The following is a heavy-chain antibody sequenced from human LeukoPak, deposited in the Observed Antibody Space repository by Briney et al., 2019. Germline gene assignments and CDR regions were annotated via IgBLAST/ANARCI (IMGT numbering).Heavy chain of an antibody. CDR2: IYHSGST. CDR3: ATSKYYDFWSGYPWYYMDV. J-gene: IGHJ6*03. Sequence: PSGTLSLTCAVSGGSISRSNWWSWFRQPPVKGLEWIGEIYHSGSTNYNPSLKSRVTISVDKSKNQFSLKLTSVTAADTAVYYCATSKYYDFWSGYPWYYMDVWGKGTTVTVSS. V-gene: IGHV4-4*02. CDR1: GGSISRSNW. D-gene: IGHD3-3*01.